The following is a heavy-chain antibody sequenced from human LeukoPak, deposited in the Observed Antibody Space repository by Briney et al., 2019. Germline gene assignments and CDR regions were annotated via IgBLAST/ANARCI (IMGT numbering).Heavy chain of an antibody. J-gene: IGHJ3*02. D-gene: IGHD6-13*01. V-gene: IGHV1-8*02. CDR2: MNPNSGNT. Sequence: GASVKVSCKASGYTFTGYYMHWVRQAPGQGLEWMGWMNPNSGNTGYAQKFQGRVTMTRNTSISTAYMELSSLRSEDTAVYYCARDVAAADDAFDIWGQGTMVTVSS. CDR3: ARDVAAADDAFDI. CDR1: GYTFTGYY.